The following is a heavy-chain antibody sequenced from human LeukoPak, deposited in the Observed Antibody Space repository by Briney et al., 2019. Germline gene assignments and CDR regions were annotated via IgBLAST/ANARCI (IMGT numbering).Heavy chain of an antibody. V-gene: IGHV3-30*04. Sequence: GGSLRLSCAASGFTFSSYAMHWARQAPGKGLEWVAVISYDGSNKYYADSVKGRFTISRDNSKNTLYLQMNSLRAEDTAVYYCAKSGGGYYDTSGSVWGQGTMVTVSP. J-gene: IGHJ3*01. CDR1: GFTFSSYA. CDR3: AKSGGGYYDTSGSV. D-gene: IGHD3-22*01. CDR2: ISYDGSNK.